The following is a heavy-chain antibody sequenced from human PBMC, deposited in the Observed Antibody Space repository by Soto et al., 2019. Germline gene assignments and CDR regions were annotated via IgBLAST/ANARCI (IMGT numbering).Heavy chain of an antibody. V-gene: IGHV3-23*01. J-gene: IGHJ4*02. Sequence: GGSLRLACAASGFTFSSYAMSWVRQAPGKGLEWVSAISGSGGSTYYADSVKGRFTISRDNSKNTLYLQMNSLRAEDTAVYYCAKVSAYYDFWSGYYTGYFDHWGQGTLVTVSS. CDR1: GFTFSSYA. CDR3: AKVSAYYDFWSGYYTGYFDH. D-gene: IGHD3-3*01. CDR2: ISGSGGST.